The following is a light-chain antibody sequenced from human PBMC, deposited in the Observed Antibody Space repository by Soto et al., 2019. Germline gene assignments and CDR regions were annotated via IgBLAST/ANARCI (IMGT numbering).Light chain of an antibody. Sequence: QSALTQPRSVSGSPGQSVTISCTGASNNVGGYNYVSWYQHHPGKVPQLIIYDVTKRPSGVPDRFSGSKSGNTASLTISGLQVEDEADYYCCSYAGTYTWIFGGGTQRTVL. CDR1: SNNVGGYNY. V-gene: IGLV2-11*01. J-gene: IGLJ2*01. CDR2: DVT. CDR3: CSYAGTYTWI.